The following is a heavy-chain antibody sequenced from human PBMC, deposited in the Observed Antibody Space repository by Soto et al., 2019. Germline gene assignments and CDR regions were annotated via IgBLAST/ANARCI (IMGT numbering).Heavy chain of an antibody. CDR2: IYYSGST. Sequence: SETLSLTCTVSGGSISSYYWSWIRQPPGKGLEWIGYIYYSGSTNYNPSLKSRVTISVDTSKNQFSLKLSSVTAADTAVYYCARYYPVVDGDYRPDYYYYYMDVWGKGTTVTVSS. V-gene: IGHV4-59*08. CDR3: ARYYPVVDGDYRPDYYYYYMDV. D-gene: IGHD4-17*01. CDR1: GGSISSYY. J-gene: IGHJ6*03.